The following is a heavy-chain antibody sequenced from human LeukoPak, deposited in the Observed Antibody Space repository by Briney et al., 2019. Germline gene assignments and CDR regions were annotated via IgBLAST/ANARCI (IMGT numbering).Heavy chain of an antibody. CDR1: GFTFDDYG. J-gene: IGHJ4*02. Sequence: PGGSLRLSCAASGFTFDDYGMSWVRQAPGKGLEWVSGINWNGGSTGYADSVKGRFTISRDNAKNSLYLQMNSLRAEDTALYYCAREYCSSNSCFFFDYWGQGTLVTVSS. CDR2: INWNGGST. D-gene: IGHD2-2*01. V-gene: IGHV3-20*04. CDR3: AREYCSSNSCFFFDY.